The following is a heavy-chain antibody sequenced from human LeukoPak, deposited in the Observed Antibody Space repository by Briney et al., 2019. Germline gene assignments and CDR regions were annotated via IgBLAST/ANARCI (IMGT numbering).Heavy chain of an antibody. CDR1: GDSMTSYY. D-gene: IGHD4-17*01. J-gene: IGHJ5*02. CDR3: ARDNYGDGGNWLDP. CDR2: IYYSGTS. V-gene: IGHV4-59*12. Sequence: SETLSLTCTVSGDSMTSYYWSWIRQPPGKGLEWIGNIYYSGTSNYNPSLRSRVTISVDKSKNQFSLRLTSVTAADTAVYYCARDNYGDGGNWLDPWGQGTLVTVSS.